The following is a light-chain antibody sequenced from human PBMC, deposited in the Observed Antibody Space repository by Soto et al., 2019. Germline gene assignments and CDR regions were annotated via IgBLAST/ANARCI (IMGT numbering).Light chain of an antibody. CDR2: EVS. Sequence: QSVLTQPASVSGSPGQSITISCTGTSSDVGGYKYVSWYQQHPGKAPKLMIYEVSNRPSGVSNRFSGSKSGNTASLTISGLQAEDEADYYCSSYRGSPFGTGTKVTVL. CDR3: SSYRGSP. V-gene: IGLV2-14*01. J-gene: IGLJ1*01. CDR1: SSDVGGYKY.